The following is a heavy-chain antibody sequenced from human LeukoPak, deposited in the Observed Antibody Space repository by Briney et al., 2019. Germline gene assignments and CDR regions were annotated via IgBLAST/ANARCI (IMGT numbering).Heavy chain of an antibody. V-gene: IGHV4-31*03. J-gene: IGHJ6*02. CDR3: ARTVAGTLSGLDV. CDR1: GGSISSGGYH. CDR2: IYYSGNT. Sequence: PSETLSLTCTVSGGSISSGGYHWIWIRQHPGKGLEWIGYIYYSGNTYYNPSLKSRGTISIDTSKNQFSVKLSSVTAADTAVYYCARTVAGTLSGLDVWGQGTTVSVSS. D-gene: IGHD6-19*01.